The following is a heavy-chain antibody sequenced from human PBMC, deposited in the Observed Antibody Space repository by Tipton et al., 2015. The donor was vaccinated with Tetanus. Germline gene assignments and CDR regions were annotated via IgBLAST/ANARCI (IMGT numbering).Heavy chain of an antibody. D-gene: IGHD1-26*01. CDR1: GGSISSGGYY. CDR3: ARDQARGARGWNYFDY. J-gene: IGHJ4*02. Sequence: LSLTCTVSGGSISSGGYYWSWIRQHPGKGLEWIGDIYFSGSTYYNPSLKTRVTISVDTSKNQFSLRLKSVTAADTAVYYCARDQARGARGWNYFDYWGQGTLVTVSS. V-gene: IGHV4-31*03. CDR2: IYFSGST.